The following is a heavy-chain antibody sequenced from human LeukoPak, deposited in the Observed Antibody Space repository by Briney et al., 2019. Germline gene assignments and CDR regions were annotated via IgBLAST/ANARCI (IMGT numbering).Heavy chain of an antibody. J-gene: IGHJ4*02. CDR3: ARDPGYYGSSWYYFDY. CDR2: ISSGSTI. CDR1: GFTFSDYY. Sequence: PGGSLRLSCAASGFTFSDYYMRWIRQAPGKGVEGGSYISSGSTIYYADSVKGRFTISRDNAKNSLYLQMNSLRAEDTAVYYCARDPGYYGSSWYYFDYWGQGTLVTVSS. V-gene: IGHV3-11*01. D-gene: IGHD6-13*01.